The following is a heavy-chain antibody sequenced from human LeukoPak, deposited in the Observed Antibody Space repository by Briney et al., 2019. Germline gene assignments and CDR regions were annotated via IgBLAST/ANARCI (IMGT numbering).Heavy chain of an antibody. CDR3: ARHSPPDYGDYAWFDP. CDR2: ISYSGHS. D-gene: IGHD4-17*01. Sequence: SQTLSLTCSVSGVSITSDTYFWTWMRQHPGKGLEWIGYISYSGHSYYNPSLQSRLTIFRDTSKNQFSLKLSSVTAADTAVYYCARHSPPDYGDYAWFDPWGQGTLVTVSS. J-gene: IGHJ5*02. V-gene: IGHV4-30-4*08. CDR1: GVSITSDTYF.